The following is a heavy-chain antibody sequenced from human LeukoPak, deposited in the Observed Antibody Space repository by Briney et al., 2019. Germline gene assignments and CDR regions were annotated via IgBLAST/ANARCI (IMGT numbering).Heavy chain of an antibody. CDR3: VRDTVGFGELNWFDP. J-gene: IGHJ5*02. CDR2: IFSGGST. Sequence: GGSLRLSCAAFGFTVSSNYMSWVRQAPGKGLEWVSVIFSGGSTYYADSVKGGFTISRDNSKNTLYLQMNSLRAEDTAVYYCVRDTVGFGELNWFDPWGQGTLVTVSS. D-gene: IGHD3-10*01. V-gene: IGHV3-66*01. CDR1: GFTVSSNY.